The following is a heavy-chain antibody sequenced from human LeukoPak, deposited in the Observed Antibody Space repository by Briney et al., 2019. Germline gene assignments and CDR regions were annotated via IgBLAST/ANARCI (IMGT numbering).Heavy chain of an antibody. CDR3: TSANMVADFDH. J-gene: IGHJ4*02. CDR2: ISSSSITM. V-gene: IGHV3-48*02. D-gene: IGHD5-12*01. Sequence: PGGSLRLSCPASRRFPSNIHTDCVRQAPGKGLEWVSYISSSSITMYYADSVKGRFTTSRDNTKNSLYLQMKSIRDESAPVYYCTSANMVADFDHWGQGTLVTVSS. CDR1: RRFPSNIH.